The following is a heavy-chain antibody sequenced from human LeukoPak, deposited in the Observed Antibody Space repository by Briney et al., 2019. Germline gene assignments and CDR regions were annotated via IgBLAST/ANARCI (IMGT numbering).Heavy chain of an antibody. CDR1: GFTVSSNY. V-gene: IGHV3-53*01. Sequence: PGGSLRLSCAASGFTVSSNYMSWVHQAPGKGLEWVSVIYISGSTYYADSVKGRFTISRDNSKNTLYLQMNSLRAEDTAVYYCARGDGYNFWDYWGQGALVTVSS. CDR3: ARGDGYNFWDY. J-gene: IGHJ4*02. D-gene: IGHD5-24*01. CDR2: IYISGST.